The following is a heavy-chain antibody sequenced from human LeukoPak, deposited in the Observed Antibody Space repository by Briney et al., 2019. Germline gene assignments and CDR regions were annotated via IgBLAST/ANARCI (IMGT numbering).Heavy chain of an antibody. V-gene: IGHV3-23*01. D-gene: IGHD3-22*01. CDR1: GFTFSSYG. J-gene: IGHJ4*02. CDR3: AKDLNYYDPPGGY. Sequence: GGSLRLSCAASGFTFSSYGMSWVRQAPGKGLEWVSAISGSGGSTYYADSVKGRFTISRDNSNNTLYLQMNSLRAEDTAVYYCAKDLNYYDPPGGYWGQGTLVTVSS. CDR2: ISGSGGST.